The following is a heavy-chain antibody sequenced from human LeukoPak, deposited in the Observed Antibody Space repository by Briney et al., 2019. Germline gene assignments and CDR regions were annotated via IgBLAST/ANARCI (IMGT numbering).Heavy chain of an antibody. CDR1: GFTFNSYG. V-gene: IGHV3-33*01. D-gene: IGHD3-10*01. Sequence: GGSLRLSCAASGFTFNSYGVHGVRQAPGKGLEWVAFTWYDGSNKYYADSVKGRFTISRDNPKNTLYLQMDSLRAEDTAVYYCARQLSNTFYYGSGSHLDYWGQGTLVTVSS. CDR2: TWYDGSNK. J-gene: IGHJ4*02. CDR3: ARQLSNTFYYGSGSHLDY.